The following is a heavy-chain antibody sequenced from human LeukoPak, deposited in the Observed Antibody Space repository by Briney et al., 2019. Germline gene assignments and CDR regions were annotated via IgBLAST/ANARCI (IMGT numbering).Heavy chain of an antibody. D-gene: IGHD2-2*02. V-gene: IGHV3-23*01. Sequence: PGGSLRLSCAASGFPFSSYAMNWVRQAPGKGLEWVSAISGSGASTYYADSVKDRFTLSRDDSKNTLYLQVNSLRAEDTAVYYCAKSRSSSSTSCYNYWGQGTLVTVSS. CDR2: ISGSGAST. J-gene: IGHJ4*02. CDR3: AKSRSSSSTSCYNY. CDR1: GFPFSSYA.